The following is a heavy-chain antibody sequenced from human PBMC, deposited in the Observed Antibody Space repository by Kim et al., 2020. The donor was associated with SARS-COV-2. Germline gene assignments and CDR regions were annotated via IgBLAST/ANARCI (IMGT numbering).Heavy chain of an antibody. D-gene: IGHD3-9*01. CDR3: SREWTGREVRYFDY. V-gene: IGHV3-74*01. J-gene: IGHJ4*02. Sequence: ADSVKGRFTISRDNAKNTLYLQMTSLRVEDAAVYFCSREWTGREVRYFDYWGQGTLVTVSS.